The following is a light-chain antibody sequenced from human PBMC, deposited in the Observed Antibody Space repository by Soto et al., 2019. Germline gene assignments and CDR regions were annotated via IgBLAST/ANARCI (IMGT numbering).Light chain of an antibody. V-gene: IGLV2-14*01. CDR3: SSYTTTSSLGV. CDR1: RDEFGSFKY. CDR2: DVS. J-gene: IGLJ1*01. Sequence: QSVLTQPASLSGSSGQSITISCTGNRDEFGSFKYVSWYQQHPGKAPKLIIFDVSNRPSGVSNRFSGSKSGNTASLTISGLQAEDEADYYCSSYTTTSSLGVFGTGTKVTVL.